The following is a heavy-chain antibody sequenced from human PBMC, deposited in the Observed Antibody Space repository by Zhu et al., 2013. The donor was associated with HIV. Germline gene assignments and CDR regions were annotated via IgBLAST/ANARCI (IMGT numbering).Heavy chain of an antibody. CDR1: GYTFTGHF. CDR3: ARGPAFDY. V-gene: IGHV1-2*02. CDR2: INPNSGAT. Sequence: QGQLVQSGAEVKKPGASVKVSCKASGYTFTGHFIHWVRQAPGQGLEWMGWINPNSGATNYAQNFQGRVTMTRDTSITTAYMDLSRLTSDDTAVYFCARGPAFDYWGQGLPGHRLL. J-gene: IGHJ4*02.